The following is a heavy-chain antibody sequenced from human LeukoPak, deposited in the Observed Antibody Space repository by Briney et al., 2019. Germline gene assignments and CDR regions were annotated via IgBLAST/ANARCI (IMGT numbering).Heavy chain of an antibody. J-gene: IGHJ3*02. CDR1: GDSFSSNSYD. CDR2: ISYSGNT. Sequence: PSETLSLTCYVSGDSFSSNSYDWSWIRQPPGKGLEWTGSISYSGNTDYNPSLKSRLTISVDTSKNQFSLKLSSVTAADTAVYYCARIISSSDIWGQGTMVTVSS. D-gene: IGHD3-10*01. CDR3: ARIISSSDI. V-gene: IGHV4-61*01.